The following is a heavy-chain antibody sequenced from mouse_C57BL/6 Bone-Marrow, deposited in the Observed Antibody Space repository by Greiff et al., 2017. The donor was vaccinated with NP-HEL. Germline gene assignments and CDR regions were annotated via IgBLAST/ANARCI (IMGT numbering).Heavy chain of an antibody. Sequence: VQLQQPGAELVKPGASVKMSCKASGYTFTSYWITWVKQRPGQGLEWIGDIYPGSGSTNYNEKFKSKATLTVDTSSSTAYMQLSRLTSEDSAVYYCASGYDYDGAWFAYWGQGTLVTVSA. J-gene: IGHJ3*01. CDR3: ASGYDYDGAWFAY. D-gene: IGHD2-4*01. V-gene: IGHV1-55*01. CDR1: GYTFTSYW. CDR2: IYPGSGST.